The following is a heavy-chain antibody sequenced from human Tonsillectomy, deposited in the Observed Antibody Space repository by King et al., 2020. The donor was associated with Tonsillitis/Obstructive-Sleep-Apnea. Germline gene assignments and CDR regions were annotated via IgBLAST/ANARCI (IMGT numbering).Heavy chain of an antibody. CDR3: ARDQGCGGGTCGSSYFDY. CDR2: ISYDGSNK. D-gene: IGHD2-15*01. V-gene: IGHV3-30*04. J-gene: IGHJ4*02. Sequence: QVQLVESGGGVVQPGRSLRLSCAASGFTFSSYAMHWVRQAPGKGLEWVAVISYDGSNKYYADSVKGRFTFSRDNSKNTLYLQMNSLRADETAMYYCARDQGCGGGTCGSSYFDYWGQGTLVTVSS. CDR1: GFTFSSYA.